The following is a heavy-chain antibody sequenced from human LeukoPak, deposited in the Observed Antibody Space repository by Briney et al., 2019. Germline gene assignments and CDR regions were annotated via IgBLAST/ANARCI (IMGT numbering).Heavy chain of an antibody. Sequence: GGSLRLSCAASGFTFSFYSMNWVRQAPGKGLEWVSSISSSSSYIYYADSVKGRFTISRDNAKNSLYLQMNSLRAEDTAVYYCATPHSSSWYGPSYWYFDLWGRGTLVTVSS. V-gene: IGHV3-21*01. CDR2: ISSSSSYI. CDR1: GFTFSFYS. CDR3: ATPHSSSWYGPSYWYFDL. D-gene: IGHD6-13*01. J-gene: IGHJ2*01.